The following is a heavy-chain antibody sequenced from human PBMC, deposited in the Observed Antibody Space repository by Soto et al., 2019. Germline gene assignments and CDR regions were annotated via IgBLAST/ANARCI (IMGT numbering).Heavy chain of an antibody. D-gene: IGHD6-13*01. CDR3: ARTKRAAGTFDY. CDR1: GFTVSSNY. CDR2: IYSGGST. Sequence: EVQLVETGGGLIQPGGSLRLSCAASGFTVSSNYMSWVRQAPGKGLEWVSVIYSGGSTYYADSVKVRFTISRDNSKNPLYLQMNSRRAEDTAVYYWARTKRAAGTFDYWGQGTLVTVSS. J-gene: IGHJ4*02. V-gene: IGHV3-53*02.